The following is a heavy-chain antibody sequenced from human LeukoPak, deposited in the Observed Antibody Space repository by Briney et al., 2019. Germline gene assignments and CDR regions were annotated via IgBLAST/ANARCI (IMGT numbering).Heavy chain of an antibody. V-gene: IGHV4-34*01. CDR2: INHSGST. CDR3: ARAGIRGCYYDSSGYPN. CDR1: GGSFSGYY. J-gene: IGHJ4*02. D-gene: IGHD3-22*01. Sequence: SETLSLTCAVYGGSFSGYYWSWIRQPPGKGLEWIGEINHSGSTNCNPSLKSRVTISVDTSKNQFSLKLSSVTAADTAVYYCARAGIRGCYYDSSGYPNWGQGTLVTVSS.